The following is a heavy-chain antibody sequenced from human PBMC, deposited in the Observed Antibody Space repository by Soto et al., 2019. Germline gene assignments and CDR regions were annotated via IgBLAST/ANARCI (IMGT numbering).Heavy chain of an antibody. CDR1: DGFITNTHYY. J-gene: IGHJ4*02. CDR3: ARRPKAMVVPNF. V-gene: IGHV4-34*01. Sequence: PSETLSLTCGVSDGFITNTHYYWSWIRQMSGKGLEWIGEINQSGSTNYNPSLKSRVIISVDTSKKQISLNLTSVTAADTALYFCARRPKAMVVPNFWGQGTQVTVSS. CDR2: INQSGST. D-gene: IGHD5-18*01.